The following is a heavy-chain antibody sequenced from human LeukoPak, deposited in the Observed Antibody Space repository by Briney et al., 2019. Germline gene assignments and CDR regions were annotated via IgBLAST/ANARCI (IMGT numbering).Heavy chain of an antibody. CDR1: GGSISSYY. J-gene: IGHJ4*02. CDR2: IYYSGST. Sequence: PSETLSLTCTVSGGSISSYYWSWIRQPPGKGLKWIGYIYYSGSTNYNPSLKSRVTISVDPSKNQFSLKLSSVTAADTAVYYCARARGGGNSPYFDYWGRGTLVTVSS. V-gene: IGHV4-59*01. CDR3: ARARGGGNSPYFDY. D-gene: IGHD4-23*01.